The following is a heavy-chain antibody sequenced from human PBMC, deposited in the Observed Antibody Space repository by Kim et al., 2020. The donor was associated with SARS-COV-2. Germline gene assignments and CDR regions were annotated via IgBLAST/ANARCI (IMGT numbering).Heavy chain of an antibody. CDR2: INAGSGNI. Sequence: ASVKVSCKASGFMFIDYAIHWVRQAPGQRLQWMGWINAGSGNIQYSQKFQGRVTITRDTSASTAYMELNSLRSEDSAVYYCARDMDIVEVPSSIPVHWGQGTLVTVSS. D-gene: IGHD2-2*02. V-gene: IGHV1-3*01. J-gene: IGHJ4*02. CDR1: GFMFIDYA. CDR3: ARDMDIVEVPSSIPVH.